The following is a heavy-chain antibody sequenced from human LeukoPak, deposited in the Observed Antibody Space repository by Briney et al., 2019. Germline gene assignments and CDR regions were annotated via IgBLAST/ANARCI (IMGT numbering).Heavy chain of an antibody. CDR3: ARQYGSGSYYRYFDY. CDR2: IDYSGNT. J-gene: IGHJ4*02. CDR1: GGSITGFY. V-gene: IGHV4-59*01. Sequence: SETLSLTCNVTGGSITGFYWSWLRQPPGKRLERIGYIDYSGNTKYNPYLKSRVTISVDTSNKQFSLKLTSVTAADTAVYYCARQYGSGSYYRYFDYWEQGTLVTVSS. D-gene: IGHD3-10*01.